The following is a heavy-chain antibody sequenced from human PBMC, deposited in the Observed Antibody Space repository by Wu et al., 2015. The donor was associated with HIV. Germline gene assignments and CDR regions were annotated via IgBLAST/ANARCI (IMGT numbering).Heavy chain of an antibody. D-gene: IGHD3-22*01. V-gene: IGHV1-69*13. CDR3: ASRYSSYSSGVHFFDY. CDR2: TIPVSGTP. J-gene: IGHJ4*02. Sequence: QVQLIQSGAEVKKPGSSVRVSCEASGGTFSSYAISWVRQAPGQGLVWMGRTIPVSGTPYYAQKFQGRVTITADESTRTSHMELSGLTSDDTAIYYCASRYSSYSSGVHFFDYWGQGTLVTVSS. CDR1: GGTFSSYA.